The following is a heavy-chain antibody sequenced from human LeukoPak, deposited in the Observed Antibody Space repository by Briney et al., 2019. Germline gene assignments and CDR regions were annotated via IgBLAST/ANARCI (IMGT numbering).Heavy chain of an antibody. V-gene: IGHV3-21*01. Sequence: PGGSLRLSCAASGFTFSSYSMNWVRQAPGKGLEWVSSFSSSSSYIYYADSVKGRFTISRDNAKNSLYLQMNSLRAEDTAVYYCARDGYDSSGDPIPFDYWGQGTLVTVSS. D-gene: IGHD3-22*01. CDR3: ARDGYDSSGDPIPFDY. CDR2: FSSSSSYI. J-gene: IGHJ4*02. CDR1: GFTFSSYS.